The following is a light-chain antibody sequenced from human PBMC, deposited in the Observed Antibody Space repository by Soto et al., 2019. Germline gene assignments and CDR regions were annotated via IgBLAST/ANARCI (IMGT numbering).Light chain of an antibody. CDR3: SSYTSATTYV. CDR1: SSDVGAYNY. J-gene: IGLJ1*01. Sequence: QSALTQPASVSGSPGQSITISCTGTSSDVGAYNYDSWYQQHPGKVPKLIIYDVNNRPSGVSNRFSGSKSGNTASLTISGLQTEDEADSYCSSYTSATTYVFGTGTKVTVL. V-gene: IGLV2-14*01. CDR2: DVN.